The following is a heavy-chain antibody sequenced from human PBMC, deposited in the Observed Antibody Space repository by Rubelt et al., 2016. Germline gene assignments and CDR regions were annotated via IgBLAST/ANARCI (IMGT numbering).Heavy chain of an antibody. CDR1: GFTFRTYG. CDR2: IKQDGSAK. CDR3: ARVADTSGYLDY. V-gene: IGHV3-7*01. Sequence: GGGVVQPGRSLRLSCAASGFTFRTYGMHWVRQAPGKGLEWVANIKQDGSAKYYVDSVKGRFTISRDNTQNSLDLQMNSLRAEDTAVYYCARVADTSGYLDYWGQGTLVTVSS. J-gene: IGHJ4*02. D-gene: IGHD3-22*01.